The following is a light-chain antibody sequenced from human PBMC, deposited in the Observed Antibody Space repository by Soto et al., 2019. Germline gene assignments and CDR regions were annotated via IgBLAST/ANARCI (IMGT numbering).Light chain of an antibody. J-gene: IGKJ1*01. CDR2: DAS. V-gene: IGKV1-5*01. Sequence: DIQMTQSPSTLSASIGDRVTITCRASESISVWVAWYQQKPGKAPKFLIYDASTLQSGIPSRFSGSGSGTEFTLTISNLQPDDFATYYCQQYNRFSPRTFGEGTKVEIK. CDR1: ESISVW. CDR3: QQYNRFSPRT.